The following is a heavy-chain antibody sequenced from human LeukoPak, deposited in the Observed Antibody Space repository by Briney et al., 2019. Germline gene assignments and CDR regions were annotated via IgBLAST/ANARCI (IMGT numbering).Heavy chain of an antibody. V-gene: IGHV3-30*02. J-gene: IGHJ4*02. Sequence: GGSLRLSCAASGFTFSSYGMHWVRQAPGKGLEWVAFIRYDGSNKYYADSVKGRFTISRDNSKNTLYLQMNSLRAEDTAVYYCAKCYYYGSGSYLDYWGQGTLVTVSS. CDR2: IRYDGSNK. CDR3: AKCYYYGSGSYLDY. D-gene: IGHD3-10*01. CDR1: GFTFSSYG.